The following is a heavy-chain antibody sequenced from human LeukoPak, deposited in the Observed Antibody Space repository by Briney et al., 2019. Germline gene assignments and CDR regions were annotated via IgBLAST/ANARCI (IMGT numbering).Heavy chain of an antibody. CDR2: IYHSGST. Sequence: SETLSLTCTVSGGSISTYYWNWIRQPPGKGLEWIGYIYHSGSTNYNPSLQSRVTISVDTSKNQFSLNLDSVTAADTAVYYCARGGAARLHFQNWGQGTLVTVSS. CDR1: GGSISTYY. D-gene: IGHD6-6*01. V-gene: IGHV4-59*01. CDR3: ARGGAARLHFQN. J-gene: IGHJ1*01.